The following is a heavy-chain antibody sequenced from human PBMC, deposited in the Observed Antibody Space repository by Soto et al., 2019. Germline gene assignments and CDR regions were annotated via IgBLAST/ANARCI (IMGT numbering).Heavy chain of an antibody. CDR3: ARSRNSAVADSFDF. J-gene: IGHJ4*02. CDR2: ISRDGSHK. Sequence: GSLRLSCAASGFTFRNYAIHWVRQAPGKGLEWVAVISRDGSHKYYLDSVKGRFTISRDNSKDTVNLLMNSLRDDDSAMYYCARSRNSAVADSFDFWGQGTLVTVSS. CDR1: GFTFRNYA. V-gene: IGHV3-30*04. D-gene: IGHD1-26*01.